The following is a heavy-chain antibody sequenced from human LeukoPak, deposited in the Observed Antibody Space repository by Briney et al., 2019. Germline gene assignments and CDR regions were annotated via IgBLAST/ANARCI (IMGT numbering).Heavy chain of an antibody. V-gene: IGHV4-4*07. CDR1: GGSISSYY. CDR2: IYTSGST. D-gene: IGHD2-15*01. Sequence: SETLSLTCTVSGGSISSYYWSWIRQPAGKGLEWIGRIYTSGSTNCNPSLKSRVTMSVDTSKNQFSLKLSSVTAADTAVYYCAATYPYCSGGSCYDVGFDYWGQGTLVTVSS. CDR3: AATYPYCSGGSCYDVGFDY. J-gene: IGHJ4*02.